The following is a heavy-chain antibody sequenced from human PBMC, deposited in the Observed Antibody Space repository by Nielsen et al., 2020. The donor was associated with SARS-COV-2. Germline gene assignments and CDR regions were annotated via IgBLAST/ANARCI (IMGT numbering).Heavy chain of an antibody. CDR2: ISWDGGST. CDR1: GFTFDDYT. D-gene: IGHD4-23*01. J-gene: IGHJ6*02. Sequence: GGSLRLSCAASGFTFDDYTMHWVRQAPGKGLEWVSLISWDGGSTYYADSVKGRFTISRDNSKNSLYLQMNSLRTEDTALYYCAKDITTVVTHRYYYYGMDVWGQGTTVTVSS. V-gene: IGHV3-43*01. CDR3: AKDITTVVTHRYYYYGMDV.